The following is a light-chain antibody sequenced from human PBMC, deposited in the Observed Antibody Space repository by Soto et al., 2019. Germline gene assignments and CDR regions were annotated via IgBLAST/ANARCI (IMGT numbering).Light chain of an antibody. V-gene: IGLV2-23*02. CDR2: EVS. J-gene: IGLJ1*01. Sequence: QSVLTQPASVSGSPGQSITISCSGTSSDVGNYNLVSWYQQHPGKAPKLMIYEVSKRPSGVSNRFSGSKSGNTASLTISGLQAEDEAEYYCCSYAGSSTPLIFGTGT. CDR3: CSYAGSSTPLI. CDR1: SSDVGNYNL.